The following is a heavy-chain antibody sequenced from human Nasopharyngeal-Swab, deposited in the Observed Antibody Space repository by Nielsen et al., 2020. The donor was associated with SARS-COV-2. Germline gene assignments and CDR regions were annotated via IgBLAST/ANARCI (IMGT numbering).Heavy chain of an antibody. D-gene: IGHD2-2*01. Sequence: ESLKISCAASGFTFSSHSMNWVRQAPGKGLEWVSYISSSSSTIYYADSVKGRFTISRDNAKNSLYLQMNSLRAEDTAVYYCAGYCSSTSCSRNYYYYYMDVWGKGTTVTVSS. J-gene: IGHJ6*03. CDR1: GFTFSSHS. CDR2: ISSSSSTI. CDR3: AGYCSSTSCSRNYYYYYMDV. V-gene: IGHV3-48*04.